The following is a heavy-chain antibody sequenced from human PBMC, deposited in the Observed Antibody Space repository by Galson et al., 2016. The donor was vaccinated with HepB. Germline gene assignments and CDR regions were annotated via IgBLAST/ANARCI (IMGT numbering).Heavy chain of an antibody. CDR3: ARGDILTGYYTSFDY. D-gene: IGHD3-9*01. Sequence: SVKVSCKASGYTFTGYYMHWVRQAPGQGLEWMGWINPNSGGTNYAQKFQGRVTMTRDTSISTAYMELSRLRSDDTAVYYCARGDILTGYYTSFDYWGQGTLVTVSS. CDR1: GYTFTGYY. J-gene: IGHJ4*02. V-gene: IGHV1-2*02. CDR2: INPNSGGT.